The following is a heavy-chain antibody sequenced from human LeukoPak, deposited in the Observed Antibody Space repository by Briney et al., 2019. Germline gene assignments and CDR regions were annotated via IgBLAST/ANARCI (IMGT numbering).Heavy chain of an antibody. Sequence: SETLSLTCTVSGGSISSSSYYWGWIRQPPGKGLEWIGSIYYSGSTYYNSSLKSRVTISVDTSKNQFSLKLSSVTAADTAVYYCAKTLAVAGEGFDNWGQGTLVTVSS. CDR2: IYYSGST. J-gene: IGHJ4*02. D-gene: IGHD2-21*01. V-gene: IGHV4-39*07. CDR3: AKTLAVAGEGFDN. CDR1: GGSISSSSYY.